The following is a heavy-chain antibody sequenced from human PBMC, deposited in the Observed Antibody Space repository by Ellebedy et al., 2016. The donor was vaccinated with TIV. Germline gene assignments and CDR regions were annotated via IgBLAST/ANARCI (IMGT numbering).Heavy chain of an antibody. CDR3: VRQKGEQWLLRNYFFYYGLDV. V-gene: IGHV5-51*01. D-gene: IGHD6-19*01. CDR2: IYPDDSAT. J-gene: IGHJ6*02. Sequence: GESLKISCKTSGYNFSNYWIGWARQKLGRGLEWMGNIYPDDSATVYSPSFHCLVTISADKSTNTAYLQWTSRKVSDTAMYYCVRQKGEQWLLRNYFFYYGLDVWGQGTTVTVS. CDR1: GYNFSNYW.